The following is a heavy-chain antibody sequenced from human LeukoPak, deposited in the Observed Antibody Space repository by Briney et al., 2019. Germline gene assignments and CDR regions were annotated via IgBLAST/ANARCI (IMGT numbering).Heavy chain of an antibody. Sequence: SETLSLTCTVSGGSISSYYWSWIRQPAGKGLEWIGRIYTSGSTNYNPSLKSRVTMSVDTSKNQFSLKLSSVTAADTAVYYCASLNWNGPLDAFDIWGQGTMVTVSS. CDR2: IYTSGST. J-gene: IGHJ3*02. CDR3: ASLNWNGPLDAFDI. CDR1: GGSISSYY. V-gene: IGHV4-4*07. D-gene: IGHD1-1*01.